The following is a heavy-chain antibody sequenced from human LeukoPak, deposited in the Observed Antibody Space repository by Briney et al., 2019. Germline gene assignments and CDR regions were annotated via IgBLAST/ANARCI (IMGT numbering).Heavy chain of an antibody. CDR3: ARAHPVPGSSDY. CDR2: ISYDGSNK. J-gene: IGHJ4*02. Sequence: GGSLRLSCAASGFTFSDHHMDWVRQAPGKGLEWVAVISYDGSNKYYADSVKGRFTISRDNSKNTLYLQMNSLRAEDTAVYYCARAHPVPGSSDYWGQGTLVTVSS. CDR1: GFTFSDHH. D-gene: IGHD3-10*01. V-gene: IGHV3-30*03.